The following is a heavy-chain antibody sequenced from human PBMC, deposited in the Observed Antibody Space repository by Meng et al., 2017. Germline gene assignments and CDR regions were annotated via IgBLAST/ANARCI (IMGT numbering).Heavy chain of an antibody. V-gene: IGHV4-34*01. CDR2: INHSGST. J-gene: IGHJ4*02. D-gene: IGHD2-21*02. CDR1: GGSFSCDY. CDR3: ARVGKVVTAPLTY. Sequence: VHRQVWCAGMLKPSETLPFTCVVYGGSFSCDYWSWIRQTPGKGLEWIGEINHSGSTNYNPSLKSRVTISVDTSKNQFSLKLSSVTAADTAVYYCARVGKVVTAPLTYWGQGTLVTVSS.